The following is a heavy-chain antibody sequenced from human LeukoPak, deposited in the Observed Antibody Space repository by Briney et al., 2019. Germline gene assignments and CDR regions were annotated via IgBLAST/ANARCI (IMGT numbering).Heavy chain of an antibody. CDR2: ISYDGGNK. Sequence: GRSLRLSCVGSGFTFSAYGMHWVRQAPGKGLEWVAVISYDGGNKYYADSVKGRFTISRDNSKNTLYLQMTSLRAEDTAVYSCSRDHKWELDYDYYGVDVWGQGTTVTVSS. D-gene: IGHD1-26*01. J-gene: IGHJ6*02. CDR1: GFTFSAYG. CDR3: SRDHKWELDYDYYGVDV. V-gene: IGHV3-30*03.